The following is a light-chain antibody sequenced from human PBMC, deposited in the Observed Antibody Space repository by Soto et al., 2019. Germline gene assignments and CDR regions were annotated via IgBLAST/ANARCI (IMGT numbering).Light chain of an antibody. CDR2: KAS. J-gene: IGKJ1*01. V-gene: IGKV1-5*03. CDR3: QQYDTYWT. Sequence: DIQMTQSPSTLSASVGDRVIITCRASESISNWLSWYQQKPGKAPILLIYKASSLKSGVPLRFSGSGSGTEFTLTINSLQPGDFATYYCQQYDTYWTFGQGTKGDIK. CDR1: ESISNW.